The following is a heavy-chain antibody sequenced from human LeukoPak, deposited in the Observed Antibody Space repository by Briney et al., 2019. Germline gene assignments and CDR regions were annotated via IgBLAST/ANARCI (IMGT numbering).Heavy chain of an antibody. CDR3: ARGRIPDAAILY. J-gene: IGHJ4*02. D-gene: IGHD2-2*01. V-gene: IGHV1-8*01. CDR1: GYTFTSYD. Sequence: ASVKVSCKASGYTFTSYDINWVRQATGQGLGWMGWTNPNSGNTGYAQKFQGRVTMTRNTSISTAYMELSSLRSEDTAVYYCARGRIPDAAILYWGQGTLVTVSS. CDR2: TNPNSGNT.